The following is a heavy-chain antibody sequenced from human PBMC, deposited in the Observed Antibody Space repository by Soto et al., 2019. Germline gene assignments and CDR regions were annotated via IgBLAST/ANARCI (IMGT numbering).Heavy chain of an antibody. V-gene: IGHV3-21*01. Sequence: EVQLVESGGGLVKPGGSLRLSCAASGFIFSTYSLNWVRQAPGKGLEWVSSISSSSSYIYYADSVKGRFTISRDNAQSSLFLQMNSLRAEDTAVYYCARDRISNPDAFDIWGQGTMVTVSS. CDR1: GFIFSTYS. J-gene: IGHJ3*02. CDR2: ISSSSSYI. CDR3: ARDRISNPDAFDI. D-gene: IGHD7-27*01.